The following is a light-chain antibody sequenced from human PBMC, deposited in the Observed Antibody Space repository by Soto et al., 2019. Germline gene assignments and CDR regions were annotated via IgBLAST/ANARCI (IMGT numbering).Light chain of an antibody. J-gene: IGLJ3*02. V-gene: IGLV1-47*01. CDR3: AAWDASLSGPWV. CDR1: SSNIGSNY. CDR2: RNN. Sequence: QSVLTQPPSASGTPGQRVTISCSGSSSNIGSNYVYWYQQLPGTAPKLLLYRNNQRPSGVPDRFSGSKSGTSAALAISGLRTEDEDDYYCAAWDASLSGPWVFGGGTKLTVL.